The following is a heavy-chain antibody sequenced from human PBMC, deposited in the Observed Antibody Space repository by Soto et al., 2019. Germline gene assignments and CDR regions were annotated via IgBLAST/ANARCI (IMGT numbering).Heavy chain of an antibody. CDR1: GFTFSNHW. Sequence: EVQLVESGGGLVQRGGSLKFSCEASGFTFSNHWMHWFRQAPGAGLAWVSQINGDGRSATYADSVRGRFTISRDNAKNTLYLQMNSLSAEDTAVYYCTRGGLLYALDVWGQGTSVTVSS. J-gene: IGHJ6*02. D-gene: IGHD1-26*01. CDR3: TRGGLLYALDV. CDR2: INGDGRSA. V-gene: IGHV3-74*01.